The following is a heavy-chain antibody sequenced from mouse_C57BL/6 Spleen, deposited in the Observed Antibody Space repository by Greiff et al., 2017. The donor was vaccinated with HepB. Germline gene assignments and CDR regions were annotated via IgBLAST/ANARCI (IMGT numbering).Heavy chain of an antibody. CDR2: INPNNGGT. D-gene: IGHD4-1*01. Sequence: VQLKESGPELVKPGASVKMSCKASGYTFTDYNMHWVKQSHGKSLEWIGYINPNNGGTSYNQKFKGKATLTVNKSSSTAYMELRSLTSEDSAVYYCARGAWDFDYWGQGTTLTVSS. CDR1: GYTFTDYN. V-gene: IGHV1-22*01. J-gene: IGHJ2*01. CDR3: ARGAWDFDY.